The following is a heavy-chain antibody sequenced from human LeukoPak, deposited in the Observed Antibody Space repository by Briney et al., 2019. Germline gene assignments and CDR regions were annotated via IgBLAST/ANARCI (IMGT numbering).Heavy chain of an antibody. CDR3: ARQSYYYSSGGYFYYFDY. CDR1: GGSISSYY. J-gene: IGHJ4*02. D-gene: IGHD3-22*01. Sequence: SETLSLTCTVSGGSISSYYWSWIRQPPGKGLEWIGSIYYSGSTNYNPSLKSRLTMPVATSKNPFSLKLSSVTAADTAVYYCARQSYYYSSGGYFYYFDYWGQGTLVTVSS. CDR2: IYYSGST. V-gene: IGHV4-59*08.